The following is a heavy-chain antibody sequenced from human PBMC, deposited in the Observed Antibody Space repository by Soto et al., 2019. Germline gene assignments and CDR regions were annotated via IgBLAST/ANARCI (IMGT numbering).Heavy chain of an antibody. CDR1: GVSVSSYY. CDR2: IYNSGNT. Sequence: SETLSLTCTVSGVSVSSYYWSWIRQPAGKGLDWIGRIYNSGNTDCNPSIKSRVTMLLDTSKNQLSLRLSSVTAADTAVYYCARDGVGPHGMDVWGQGTTVTVSS. V-gene: IGHV4-4*07. CDR3: ARDGVGPHGMDV. D-gene: IGHD2-8*01. J-gene: IGHJ6*02.